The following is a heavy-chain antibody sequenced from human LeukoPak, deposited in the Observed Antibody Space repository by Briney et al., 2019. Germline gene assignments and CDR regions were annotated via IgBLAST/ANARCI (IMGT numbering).Heavy chain of an antibody. D-gene: IGHD6-25*01. CDR1: GGSISSGGYY. J-gene: IGHJ4*02. CDR3: ARDSEARIAAGYY. V-gene: IGHV4-31*03. CDR2: IYHSGST. Sequence: SQTLSLTCTVSGGSISSGGYYWSWIRQHPGKGLEWIGYIYHSGSTYYNPSLKSRVTISVDRSKNQFSLKLSSVTAADTAVYYCARDSEARIAAGYYWGQGTLVTVSS.